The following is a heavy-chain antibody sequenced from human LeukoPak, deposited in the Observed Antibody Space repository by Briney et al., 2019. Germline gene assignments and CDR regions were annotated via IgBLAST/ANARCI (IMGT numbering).Heavy chain of an antibody. CDR2: ISTSGSYI. Sequence: GGSLRLSCAASGFTFSTYVMSWVRQAPGKGLEWVSYISTSGSYIYYADSVKGRFTISRDNAKNSLYLQMNSLRAEDTAVYYCSRDPPPRGKRYSDFGGRGPLVTVSS. CDR3: SRDPPPRGKRYSDF. D-gene: IGHD3-10*01. J-gene: IGHJ2*01. V-gene: IGHV3-21*05. CDR1: GFTFSTYV.